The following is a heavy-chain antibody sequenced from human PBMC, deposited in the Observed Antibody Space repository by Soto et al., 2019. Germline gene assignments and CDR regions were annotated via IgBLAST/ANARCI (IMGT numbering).Heavy chain of an antibody. D-gene: IGHD2-21*02. CDR3: AKDRTGIVVVTAILPNWFDP. CDR2: ISGSGGST. J-gene: IGHJ5*02. Sequence: GGSLRLSCAASGFTFSSYAMSWVRQAPGKGLEWVSAISGSGGSTYYADSVKGRFTISRDNSKNTLYLQMNSLRAEETAVYYCAKDRTGIVVVTAILPNWFDPWGQGTLVTVSS. V-gene: IGHV3-23*01. CDR1: GFTFSSYA.